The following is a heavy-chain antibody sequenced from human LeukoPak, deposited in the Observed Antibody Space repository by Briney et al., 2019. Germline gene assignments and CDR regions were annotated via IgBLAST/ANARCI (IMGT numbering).Heavy chain of an antibody. D-gene: IGHD4-23*01. CDR2: ISYDGSNK. V-gene: IGHV3-30-3*01. CDR1: GFTFTDYS. Sequence: PGGSLRLSCAASGFTFTDYSMDWVRQAPGKGLEWVAVISYDGSNKYYADSVKGRFTIPKDNSENTLYLQMNSLRAEDTAVYYCARDLGTVVPGFDYWGQGTLVTVSS. J-gene: IGHJ4*02. CDR3: ARDLGTVVPGFDY.